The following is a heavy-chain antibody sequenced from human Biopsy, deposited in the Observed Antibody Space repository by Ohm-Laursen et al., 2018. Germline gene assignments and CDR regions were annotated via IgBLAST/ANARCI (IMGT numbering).Heavy chain of an antibody. CDR3: ARDPIVGSKADGMDV. J-gene: IGHJ6*02. CDR1: GFTFSNYG. V-gene: IGHV3-33*01. D-gene: IGHD1-26*01. CDR2: IWYDGSNK. Sequence: SLRLSCSASGFTFSNYGMHWVRQAPGKGLEWLAVIWYDGSNKYYADSVKGRFTISRDNSKNTVYLQMNSLRVEDTAVYYCARDPIVGSKADGMDVWGQGTTVTASS.